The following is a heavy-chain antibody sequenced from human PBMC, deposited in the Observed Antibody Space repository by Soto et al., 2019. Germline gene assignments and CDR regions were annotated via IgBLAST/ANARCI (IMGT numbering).Heavy chain of an antibody. D-gene: IGHD1-1*01. J-gene: IGHJ6*02. CDR1: GFTVSNNY. CDR2: IDSGGGT. Sequence: AGGSLRLSCAASGFTVSNNYMRWVRQAPGKGLEWVSVIDSGGGTYYADSVKGRFTISRDNSKNTLYLQMNSLRAEDTAVYYCERDYQYNHLDVWGQGDTVTVSS. V-gene: IGHV3-53*01. CDR3: ERDYQYNHLDV.